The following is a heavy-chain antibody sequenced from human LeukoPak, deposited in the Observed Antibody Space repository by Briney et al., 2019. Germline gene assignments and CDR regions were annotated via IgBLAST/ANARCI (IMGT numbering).Heavy chain of an antibody. Sequence: PGGSLRLSCAASGFTFSSYAMSWVRQAPGKGLEWVSSITDSSGSTYYTDSVKGRFTISRDNSKNTLYLQMNSLRAEDTAVYYCAKDLEAMPYYGMDVWGQGTTVTVSS. CDR2: ITDSSGST. D-gene: IGHD2-2*01. J-gene: IGHJ6*02. V-gene: IGHV3-23*01. CDR3: AKDLEAMPYYGMDV. CDR1: GFTFSSYA.